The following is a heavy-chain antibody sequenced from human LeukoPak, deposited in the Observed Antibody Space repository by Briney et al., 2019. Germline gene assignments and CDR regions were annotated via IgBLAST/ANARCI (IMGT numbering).Heavy chain of an antibody. CDR2: IYTSGGT. Sequence: ASETLSLTCTVSGGSISNLDYYWTWIRQPAGKRLEWIGRIYTSGGTNYNPSLKSRVTMSVDKSKNQISLNLASLTAADTALYYCAGRGSSSGTFDVWGPGTFVTVSS. CDR1: GGSISNLDYY. J-gene: IGHJ3*01. CDR3: AGRGSSSGTFDV. V-gene: IGHV4-61*02. D-gene: IGHD2-2*01.